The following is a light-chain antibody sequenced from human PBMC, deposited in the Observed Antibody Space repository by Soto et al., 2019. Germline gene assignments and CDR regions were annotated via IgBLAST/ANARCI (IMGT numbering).Light chain of an antibody. V-gene: IGLV2-14*03. CDR3: SSYSSSSTLVV. J-gene: IGLJ1*01. Sequence: QTALTQPASVSGSPGHTITISCTGTNSDVGAYKYVSCYQQHPCKSPKVLIYIVSNRPSGVSNRFSGYKSGNTASLTISGLQAEDEADYFCSSYSSSSTLVVFGPGTKVNV. CDR2: IVS. CDR1: NSDVGAYKY.